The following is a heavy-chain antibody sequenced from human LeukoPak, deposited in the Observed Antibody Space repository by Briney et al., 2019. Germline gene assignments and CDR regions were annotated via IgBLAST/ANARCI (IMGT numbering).Heavy chain of an antibody. D-gene: IGHD5-18*01. J-gene: IGHJ5*02. CDR2: INHSGST. CDR1: GGSFSGYY. Sequence: SETLSLTCAVYGGSFSGYYWSWIRQPPGKGLDWIGEINHSGSTNYNPSLKSRVTISVDTSKNQFSLKLSSVTAADTAVYYCARERIQLWLRGGWFDPWGQGTLVTVSS. V-gene: IGHV4-34*01. CDR3: ARERIQLWLRGGWFDP.